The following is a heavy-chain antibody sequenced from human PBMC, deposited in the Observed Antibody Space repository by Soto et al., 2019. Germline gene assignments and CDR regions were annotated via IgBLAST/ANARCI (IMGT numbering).Heavy chain of an antibody. J-gene: IGHJ4*02. V-gene: IGHV3-30*02. CDR2: MSEDGSDT. CDR3: TIVRVAESALDH. D-gene: IGHD3-10*02. CDR1: GFIFRTNG. Sequence: GGSLRLSCVGSGFIFRTNGMRWVRQTPGKGLEWVAFMSEDGSDTFYADSVKGRFTLSRDNSKNTLFLHTSNLSAEDTAMYYCTIVRVAESALDHWGQGTRVTVSS.